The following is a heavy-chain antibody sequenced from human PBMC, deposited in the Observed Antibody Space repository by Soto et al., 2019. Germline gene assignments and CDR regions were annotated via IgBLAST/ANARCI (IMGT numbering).Heavy chain of an antibody. J-gene: IGHJ4*02. CDR3: ARVGRYYDSSGYSVDY. CDR1: GGSISSYY. V-gene: IGHV4-59*01. Sequence: SETLSLTCTVSGGSISSYYWSWIRQPPGKGLEWIGYISYSGSTNYNPSLKSRVAISVDTSKNQLSRKLSSVTAADTAVYYCARVGRYYDSSGYSVDYWGQGTLVTVSS. D-gene: IGHD3-22*01. CDR2: ISYSGST.